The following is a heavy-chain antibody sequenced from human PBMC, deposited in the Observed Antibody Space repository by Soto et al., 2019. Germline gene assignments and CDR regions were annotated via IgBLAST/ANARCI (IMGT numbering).Heavy chain of an antibody. Sequence: QVQLQQWGAGLLKPSETLSLTCAVYGGSFSGYYWSWIRQPPGKGLEWIGEINHSGSTNYNPSLKVRVTISVDTSKNQFSLKLNSVTAADTAVYYCARGAVVVPAVLGYWGQGTLVTVSS. CDR2: INHSGST. CDR1: GGSFSGYY. D-gene: IGHD2-2*01. J-gene: IGHJ4*02. CDR3: ARGAVVVPAVLGY. V-gene: IGHV4-34*01.